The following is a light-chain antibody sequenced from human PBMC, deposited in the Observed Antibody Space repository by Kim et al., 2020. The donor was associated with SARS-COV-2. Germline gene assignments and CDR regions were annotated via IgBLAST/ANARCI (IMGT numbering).Light chain of an antibody. J-gene: IGKJ2*03. V-gene: IGKV3-15*01. CDR1: QSVSSN. Sequence: VSPGERATLSCRASQSVSSNLAWYQQKPGQAPRLLIYGASTRATGIPVRFSGSGSGTEFTLTISSLQSEDFAVYYCQQYNNWPPYSFGQGTKLEI. CDR3: QQYNNWPPYS. CDR2: GAS.